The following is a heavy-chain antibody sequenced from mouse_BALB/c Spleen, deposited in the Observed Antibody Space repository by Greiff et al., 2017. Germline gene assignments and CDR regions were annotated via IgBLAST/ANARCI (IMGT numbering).Heavy chain of an antibody. CDR3: ARKKYGNFYYAMDD. CDR1: GYTFTDYY. Sequence: QVQLQQSGAELARPGASVKLSCKASGYTFTDYYINWVKQRTGQGLEWIGEIYPGSGNTYYNEKFKGKATLTADKSSSTAYMQLSSLTSEDSAVYFCARKKYGNFYYAMDDWGQGTSVTVSS. D-gene: IGHD2-10*02. J-gene: IGHJ4*01. V-gene: IGHV1-77*01. CDR2: IYPGSGNT.